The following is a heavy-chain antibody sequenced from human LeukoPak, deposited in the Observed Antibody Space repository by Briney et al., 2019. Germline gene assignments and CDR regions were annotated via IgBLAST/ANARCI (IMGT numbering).Heavy chain of an antibody. V-gene: IGHV4-4*07. CDR1: GGSISSYY. CDR3: ATRVVTADQYAFDI. CDR2: IYTSGST. J-gene: IGHJ3*02. Sequence: SETLSLTCTVSGGSISSYYWSWIRQPAGKGLEWIGRIYTSGSTNYNPSLKSRVTMSVDTSKNQFSLKLSSVTAADTAVYYCATRVVTADQYAFDIWGQGTMVTVSS. D-gene: IGHD2-21*02.